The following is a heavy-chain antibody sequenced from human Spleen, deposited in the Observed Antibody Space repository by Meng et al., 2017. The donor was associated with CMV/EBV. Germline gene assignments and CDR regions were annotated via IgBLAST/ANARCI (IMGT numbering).Heavy chain of an antibody. D-gene: IGHD3-10*01. V-gene: IGHV1-8*01. CDR1: GSTFTSYD. Sequence: KVSCQASGSTFTSYDLNWVRQATGQGLEWMGWMNPNSGNTGYAQKFQGRVTMTRNTSISTAYMELSSLKSEDTAVYYCARGRGWFDPWGQGTLVTVSS. CDR3: ARGRGWFDP. J-gene: IGHJ5*02. CDR2: MNPNSGNT.